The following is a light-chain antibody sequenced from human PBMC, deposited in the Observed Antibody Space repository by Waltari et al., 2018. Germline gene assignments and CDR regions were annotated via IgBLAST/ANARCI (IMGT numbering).Light chain of an antibody. V-gene: IGLV3-21*04. J-gene: IGLJ3*02. CDR3: QVWDGSTNRPV. CDR1: NIGGKS. CDR2: YDS. Sequence: SYVLTQPPSVSVAPGKTARITCGGNNIGGKSVYWYQQKPGQAPMVVMYYDSDRPSGIPERFSGSKSGSRATLTISRVEAGDEADYHCQVWDGSTNRPVFGGGTTLTVL.